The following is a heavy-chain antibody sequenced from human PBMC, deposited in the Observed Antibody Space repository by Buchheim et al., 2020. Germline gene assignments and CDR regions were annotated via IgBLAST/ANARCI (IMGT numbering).Heavy chain of an antibody. D-gene: IGHD4-17*01. V-gene: IGHV4-39*01. Sequence: QRQLQESGPGLVKPSETLSLTCTVSGVFISSSNDYWGWIRQPPGKGLEWIGSIYYSGSTYYNPSLQRRVILLVDTSKNKYFLWLRSVTAADTAVYFCARHGYGDYDLGDFDMWGQGT. CDR1: GVFISSSNDY. CDR2: IYYSGST. J-gene: IGHJ3*02. CDR3: ARHGYGDYDLGDFDM.